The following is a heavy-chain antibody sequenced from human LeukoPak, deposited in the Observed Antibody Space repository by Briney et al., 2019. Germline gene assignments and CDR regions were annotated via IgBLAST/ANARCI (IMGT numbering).Heavy chain of an antibody. CDR2: INHSGST. CDR1: GGSFSGYY. CDR3: ARGFHIPIFGVASPRDWFDP. Sequence: SETLSLTCAVYGGSFSGYYWNWIRQPPGKGLEWIGEINHSGSTNYNPSLKSRVTISVDPSKNQLSLKLSSVTAADTAVYYCARGFHIPIFGVASPRDWFDPWGQGTLVTVSS. V-gene: IGHV4-34*01. J-gene: IGHJ5*02. D-gene: IGHD3-3*01.